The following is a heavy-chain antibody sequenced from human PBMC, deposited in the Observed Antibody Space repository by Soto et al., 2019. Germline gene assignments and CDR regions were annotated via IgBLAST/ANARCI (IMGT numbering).Heavy chain of an antibody. J-gene: IGHJ4*02. D-gene: IGHD5-18*01. CDR2: IWYDGSNE. Sequence: QPGGSLRLSCAASGFIFSSNGMHWVRQAPGKGLEWVAVIWYDGSNEYYADSVKGRFTISRDNSKNTLYLQMNSLRAEDTAVYYCARGSGYSYGTLDYWGQGTLVTVSS. CDR1: GFIFSSNG. CDR3: ARGSGYSYGTLDY. V-gene: IGHV3-33*01.